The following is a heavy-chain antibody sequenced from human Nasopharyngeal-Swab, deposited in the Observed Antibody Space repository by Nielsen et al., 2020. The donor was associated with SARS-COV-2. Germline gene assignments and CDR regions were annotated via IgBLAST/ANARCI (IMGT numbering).Heavy chain of an antibody. CDR1: GGSIKSYY. D-gene: IGHD6-19*01. CDR3: ARDSSGWHY. J-gene: IGHJ4*02. Sequence: GSLRLSCTVSGGSIKSYYWSWVRQPPGKGLEWIGNFFYSGTPNCNPSLKSRVTISVDAPRNQFSLRLNSVTSADTAMYYCARDSSGWHYWGQGTLVTVSS. V-gene: IGHV4-59*01. CDR2: FFYSGTP.